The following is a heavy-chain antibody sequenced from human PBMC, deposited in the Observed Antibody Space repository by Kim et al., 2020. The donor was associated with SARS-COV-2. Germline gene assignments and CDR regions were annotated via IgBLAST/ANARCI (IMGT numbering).Heavy chain of an antibody. CDR3: ARKGDCGGDCYLDY. J-gene: IGHJ4*02. Sequence: ADSVTGRFTISRDNAKNALYLQMNSLRAEETAVYYCARKGDCGGDCYLDYWGQGTLVTVSS. D-gene: IGHD2-21*01. V-gene: IGHV3-21*01.